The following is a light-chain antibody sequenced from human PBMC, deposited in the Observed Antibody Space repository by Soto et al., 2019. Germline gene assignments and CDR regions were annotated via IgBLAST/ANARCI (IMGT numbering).Light chain of an antibody. CDR3: QQRYSTSRT. J-gene: IGKJ4*01. CDR2: SAS. Sequence: FQMSQSKSSLSASVGDRVTITCRASQSISSYLNRYLQKTGKAAKLLIHSASSLQRGVPSRFSGSGSGADFTLIIISRLPEDFATYYCQQRYSTSRTFGGGTKVDIK. V-gene: IGKV1-39*01. CDR1: QSISSY.